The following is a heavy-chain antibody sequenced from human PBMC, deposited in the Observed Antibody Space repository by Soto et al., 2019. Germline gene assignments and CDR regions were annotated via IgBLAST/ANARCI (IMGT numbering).Heavy chain of an antibody. D-gene: IGHD2-2*03. CDR2: IIPIFGTA. CDR1: GGTFSSYA. CDR3: ARDLGIVVVPAANRAFDI. J-gene: IGHJ3*02. Sequence: SSVKVSCKASGGTFSSYAISWVRQAPGQGLEWMGGIIPIFGTANYAQKFQGRVTITADESTSTAYMELSSLRSEDTAVYYCARDLGIVVVPAANRAFDISGQGTMVPVSS. V-gene: IGHV1-69*13.